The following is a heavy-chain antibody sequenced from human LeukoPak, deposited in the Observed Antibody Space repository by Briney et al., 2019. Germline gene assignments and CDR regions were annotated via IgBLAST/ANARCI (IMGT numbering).Heavy chain of an antibody. Sequence: ASVKVSCKASGYTFTSYGISWVRQAPGQGLEWMGWISSYSGNTNYAQKLQGRVTMTTDTSTSTAYMELRSLRSDDTAVYYCARVEYYDSSAYYYYYYYMEVWGKGTRVTVSS. V-gene: IGHV1-18*01. CDR2: ISSYSGNT. D-gene: IGHD3-22*01. J-gene: IGHJ6*03. CDR1: GYTFTSYG. CDR3: ARVEYYDSSAYYYYYYYMEV.